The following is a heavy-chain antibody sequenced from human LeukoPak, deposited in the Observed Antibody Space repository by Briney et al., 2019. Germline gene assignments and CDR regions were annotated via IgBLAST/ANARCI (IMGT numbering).Heavy chain of an antibody. CDR2: IYYSGST. J-gene: IGHJ4*02. Sequence: SGTLSLACAVSGGSISSGGYYWSWIRQHPGKGLEWIGYIYYSGSTYYNPSLKSRVTISVDTSKNQFSLKLSSVTAADTAVYYCARDIFRLSSDYWGQGTLVTVSS. CDR1: GGSISSGGYY. V-gene: IGHV4-31*11. D-gene: IGHD3-16*02. CDR3: ARDIFRLSSDY.